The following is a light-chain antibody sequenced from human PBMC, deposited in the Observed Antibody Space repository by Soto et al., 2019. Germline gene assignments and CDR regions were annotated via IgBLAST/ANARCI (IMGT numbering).Light chain of an antibody. CDR2: GAS. CDR3: QQYNNWPRT. CDR1: QIVSSD. V-gene: IGKV3-15*01. J-gene: IGKJ1*01. Sequence: IVMTQSPATLSVSPGERATLSCRASQIVSSDLAWYQQKPGQAPRLLIYGASTRATAIPARFSGSGSGTEFTLTISSLQSEDFAVYYCQQYNNWPRTFGQGTKV.